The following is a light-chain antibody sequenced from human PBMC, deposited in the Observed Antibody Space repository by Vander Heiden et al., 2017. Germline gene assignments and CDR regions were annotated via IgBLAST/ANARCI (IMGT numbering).Light chain of an antibody. Sequence: SSELTPPPSVSVSPGPTAKITCSGEALPKTYAYWYQQKPGQAPVLMIYKDNERPSGIPELFSGCSSGTTVTLTISEVQAGDEADYYCQSTDSSGTYVVFGGGTKLTVL. CDR2: KDN. CDR1: ALPKTY. V-gene: IGLV3-25*03. J-gene: IGLJ2*01. CDR3: QSTDSSGTYVV.